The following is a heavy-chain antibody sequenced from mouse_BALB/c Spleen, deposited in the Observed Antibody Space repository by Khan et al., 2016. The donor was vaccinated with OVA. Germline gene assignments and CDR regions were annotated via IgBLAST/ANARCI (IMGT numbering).Heavy chain of an antibody. D-gene: IGHD2-14*01. CDR1: GYTFTTAG. J-gene: IGHJ4*01. CDR3: ARGGGAFYRNDGGAMDS. CDR2: INTHSGVP. V-gene: IGHV9-4*02. Sequence: QIQLVQSGPELKKPGETVRISCKASGYTFTTAGMQWVQKMPGKGLKWIGWINTHSGVPTYAEDFKGRFVFSLETSASTAYLQITTLKNEDTATFFCARGGGAFYRNDGGAMDSWGQGTSVTVSS.